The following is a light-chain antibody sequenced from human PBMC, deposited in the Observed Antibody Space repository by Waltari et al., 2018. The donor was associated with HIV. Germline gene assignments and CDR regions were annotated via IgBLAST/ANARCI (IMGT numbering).Light chain of an antibody. CDR2: STS. J-gene: IGKJ4*01. CDR3: QQFFSYPLT. V-gene: IGKV1-16*02. CDR1: QVIKNF. Sequence: DIQMTQSPSSLSASVGDTVAITCRASQVIKNFLAWFQQRPGQAPRSLIYSTSTLQSGVPSKFGGSGSRKNYTLTISNLQPEDVATYYCQQFFSYPLTFGGGTKVEIK.